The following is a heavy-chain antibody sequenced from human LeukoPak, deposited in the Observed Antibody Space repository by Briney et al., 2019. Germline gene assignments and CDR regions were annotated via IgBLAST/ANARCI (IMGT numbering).Heavy chain of an antibody. Sequence: GGSLRLSCAASGFTFSSYGMHWVRQAPGKRLEWVVVISYDGSNKYYADSVKGRFTISRDNSKNTLYLQMNSLRAEDTAVYYCAKDLRYYDSSGYLDYWGQGTLVTVSS. CDR1: GFTFSSYG. D-gene: IGHD3-22*01. CDR3: AKDLRYYDSSGYLDY. CDR2: ISYDGSNK. V-gene: IGHV3-30*18. J-gene: IGHJ4*02.